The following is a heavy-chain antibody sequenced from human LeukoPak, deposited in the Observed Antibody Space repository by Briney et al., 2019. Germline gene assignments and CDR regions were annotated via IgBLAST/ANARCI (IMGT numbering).Heavy chain of an antibody. CDR2: ISGTGDNSGGTT. D-gene: IGHD3-3*01. J-gene: IGHJ6*02. Sequence: GGSLRLSCAASGFTFRNYDINWVRQAPGKGLEWVSGISGTGDNSGGTTYYADSVKGRFTISRDNSKNTLYLQMTNLRAEDTAVYYCASNYDFWSGYFFAGGYYGMDVWGQGTTVTVSS. CDR1: GFTFRNYD. V-gene: IGHV3-23*01. CDR3: ASNYDFWSGYFFAGGYYGMDV.